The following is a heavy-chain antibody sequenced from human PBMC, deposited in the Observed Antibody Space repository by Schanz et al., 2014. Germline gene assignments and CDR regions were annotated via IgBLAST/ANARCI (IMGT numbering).Heavy chain of an antibody. CDR1: GFIFNDYY. J-gene: IGHJ4*02. CDR2: ISDSGGST. D-gene: IGHD3-16*01. Sequence: QVQLVESGGGLVKPGGSLRLSCAASGFIFNDYYMNWIRQAPGKGLEWVSVISDSGGSTYYADSMKGRFTISRDNAKNSLYLQMNSLRAEDTAVYYCARDYAGFDCWGQGTLVTVSS. V-gene: IGHV3-11*04. CDR3: ARDYAGFDC.